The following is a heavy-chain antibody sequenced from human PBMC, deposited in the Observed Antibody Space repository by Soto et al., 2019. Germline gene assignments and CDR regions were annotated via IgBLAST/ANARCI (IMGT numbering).Heavy chain of an antibody. Sequence: VQLVQSGAEVKKPGASVKVSCKASGYIFTSYGITWVRQAPGQGLEWMGWISTYNDNTNYAQKFQDRVTMTTDTSTSTAYMELRSLRSDDTAVYYCARDLIVTGTYFDYWGQGTLVTVSS. J-gene: IGHJ4*02. CDR2: ISTYNDNT. V-gene: IGHV1-18*04. D-gene: IGHD3-9*01. CDR3: ARDLIVTGTYFDY. CDR1: GYIFTSYG.